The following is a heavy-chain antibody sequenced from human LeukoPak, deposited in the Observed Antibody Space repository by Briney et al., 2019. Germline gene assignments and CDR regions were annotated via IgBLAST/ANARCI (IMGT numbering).Heavy chain of an antibody. D-gene: IGHD3-16*01. CDR1: GFTFSSYE. CDR3: AGLYGPAGVY. V-gene: IGHV3-48*03. CDR2: ISSSGSTI. Sequence: GGSLRLSCAASGFTFSSYETNWVRQAPGKGLEWVSYISSSGSTIYYADSVKGRFTISRDNAKNSLYLQMNSLRAEDTAVYYCAGLYGPAGVYWGQGTLVTVSS. J-gene: IGHJ4*02.